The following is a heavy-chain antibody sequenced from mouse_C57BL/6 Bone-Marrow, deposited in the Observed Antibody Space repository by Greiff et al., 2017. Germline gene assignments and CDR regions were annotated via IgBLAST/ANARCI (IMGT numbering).Heavy chain of an antibody. Sequence: QVQLQQPGAELVMPGASVKLSCKASGYTFTSYWMHWVKQRPGQGLEWIGEIDPSDSFTNYNQKFKGKSTLTVDKSSSTAYMQLSSLTSEDSAVYYCARGVITTVVDHWGRGTALTVSS. CDR1: GYTFTSYW. J-gene: IGHJ2*01. D-gene: IGHD1-1*01. CDR3: ARGVITTVVDH. V-gene: IGHV1-69*01. CDR2: IDPSDSFT.